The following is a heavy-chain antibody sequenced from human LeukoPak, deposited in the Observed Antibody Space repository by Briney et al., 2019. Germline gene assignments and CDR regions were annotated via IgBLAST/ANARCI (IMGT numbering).Heavy chain of an antibody. J-gene: IGHJ5*02. D-gene: IGHD3-3*01. V-gene: IGHV3-30*03. Sequence: GGSLRLSCSASGFTFSISAMNWVRQAPGKGLEWVAVISYDGSNKYYADSVKGRFTISRDNSKNTLYLQMNSLRAEDTAVYYCAREGPADYMDYDFWSGYLWFDPWGQGTLVTVSS. CDR3: AREGPADYMDYDFWSGYLWFDP. CDR1: GFTFSISA. CDR2: ISYDGSNK.